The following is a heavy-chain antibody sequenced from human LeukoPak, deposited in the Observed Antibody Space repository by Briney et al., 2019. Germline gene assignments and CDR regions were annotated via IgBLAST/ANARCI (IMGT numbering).Heavy chain of an antibody. CDR2: IIPIFGTA. CDR1: GGTFSSYA. V-gene: IGHV1-69*13. Sequence: ASVKVSCKASGGTFSSYAISWVRQAPGQGLEWMGGIIPIFGTANYAQKFQGRVTITADESTSTAYMELSSLRSKDTAVYYCARVGRYCSGGSCYDDAFDIWGQGTMVTVSS. CDR3: ARVGRYCSGGSCYDDAFDI. D-gene: IGHD2-15*01. J-gene: IGHJ3*02.